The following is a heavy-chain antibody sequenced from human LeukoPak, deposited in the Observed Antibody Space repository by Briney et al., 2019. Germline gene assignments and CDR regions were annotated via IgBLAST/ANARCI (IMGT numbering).Heavy chain of an antibody. J-gene: IGHJ4*02. V-gene: IGHV1-46*01. CDR1: GYTFTTYY. CDR2: INPSGGST. CDR3: EREKDSSGYFYFVY. Sequence: ASVKVSCKASGYTFTTYYIHLVRQAPGQGLEWMGLINPSGGSTSYAQKFQGRLTMTRDTSTSTVYMELSSLRSEDTAVYYCEREKDSSGYFYFVYWGQGTLVTVSS. D-gene: IGHD3-22*01.